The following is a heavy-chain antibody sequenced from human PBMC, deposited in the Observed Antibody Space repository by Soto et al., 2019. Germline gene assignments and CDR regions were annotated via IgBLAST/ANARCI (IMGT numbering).Heavy chain of an antibody. J-gene: IGHJ6*02. D-gene: IGHD3-10*01. CDR2: IIPIFGTA. CDR3: ARPSPYVDHTGSWYYYGMDV. CDR1: GGTFSSYA. V-gene: IGHV1-69*13. Sequence: SVKVSCKASGGTFSSYAISWVRQAPGQGLEWLGGIIPIFGTANYAQKFQGRVTITADESTSTAYMELSSLRSEDTAVYYCARPSPYVDHTGSWYYYGMDVWGQGTTVTVSS.